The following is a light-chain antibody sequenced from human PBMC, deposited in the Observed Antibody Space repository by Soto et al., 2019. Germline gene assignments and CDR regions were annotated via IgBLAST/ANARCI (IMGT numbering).Light chain of an antibody. J-gene: IGLJ2*01. V-gene: IGLV3-1*01. CDR3: QAWDSSTGL. CDR1: KLGDKY. Sequence: SYELTQPPSVSVSPGQTASITCSGDKLGDKYACWYQQKPGQSPVLVIYQDSKRPSGIPERFSGSNSGNTATLTISGTQAMDEADYNCQAWDSSTGLFGGGTKLTVL. CDR2: QDS.